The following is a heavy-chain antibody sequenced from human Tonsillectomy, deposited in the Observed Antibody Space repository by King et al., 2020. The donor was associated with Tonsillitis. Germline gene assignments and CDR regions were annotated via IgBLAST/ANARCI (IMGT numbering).Heavy chain of an antibody. CDR2: IIPSFASG. V-gene: IGHV1-69*01. CDR3: ARVNRPATYYYDSSGYYVY. Sequence: QLVQSGAEVKKPGSSVKVSCKASGGTFSSYAITWVRQAPGQGLEWMGEIIPSFASGNYAQKFQGRVTISVDESTSTAYMELSSLRPEDTAMYYCARVNRPATYYYDSSGYYVYWGQGTLVTVSS. D-gene: IGHD3-22*01. CDR1: GGTFSSYA. J-gene: IGHJ4*02.